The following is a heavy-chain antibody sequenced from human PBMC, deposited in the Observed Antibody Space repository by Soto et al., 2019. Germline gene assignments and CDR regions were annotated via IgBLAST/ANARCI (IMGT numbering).Heavy chain of an antibody. V-gene: IGHV3-21*01. D-gene: IGHD4-17*01. CDR1: GFTFSTYS. Sequence: EVQLVESGGGLVKPGGSLRLSCAASGFTFSTYSMNWVRQAPGKGLEWVSSISSGSRDIYYADSVKGRFAISRDNAKNSLYLQMNSLRVEYTAVYYCTTTTVTSDFHFWGLGALVTVSS. CDR2: ISSGSRDI. CDR3: TTTTVTSDFHF. J-gene: IGHJ4*02.